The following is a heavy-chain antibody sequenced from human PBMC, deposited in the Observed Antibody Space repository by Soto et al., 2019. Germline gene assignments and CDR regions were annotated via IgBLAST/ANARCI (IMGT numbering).Heavy chain of an antibody. CDR3: AKGCITMARGAPNYYYGMDV. J-gene: IGHJ6*02. V-gene: IGHV3-33*06. CDR2: IWYDGSNK. Sequence: PGGSLRLSCAASGFTFSSYGMHWVRQAPGKGLEWVAVIWYDGSNKYYADSVKGRFTISRDNSKNTLYLQMNSLRAEDTAVYYCAKGCITMARGAPNYYYGMDVWGQGTTVTVSS. CDR1: GFTFSSYG. D-gene: IGHD3-10*01.